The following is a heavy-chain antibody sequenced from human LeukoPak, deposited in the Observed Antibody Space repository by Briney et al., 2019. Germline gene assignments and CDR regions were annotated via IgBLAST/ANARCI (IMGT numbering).Heavy chain of an antibody. J-gene: IGHJ4*02. D-gene: IGHD4-17*01. CDR1: GDSVSSNSVA. V-gene: IGHV6-1*01. CDR3: AREPSRGELDY. Sequence: SQTLSLTCALSGDSVSSNSVAWNWIRQSPSRGLEWLGRTYYRSKWFNEYALSVKSRITVNPDTSKNHFSLQLNSVTPEDTAAYYCAREPSRGELDYWGQGTLVTVSS. CDR2: TYYRSKWFN.